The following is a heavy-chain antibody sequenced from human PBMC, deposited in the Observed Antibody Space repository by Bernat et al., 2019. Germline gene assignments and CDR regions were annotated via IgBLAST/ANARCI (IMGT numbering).Heavy chain of an antibody. V-gene: IGHV3-74*01. CDR1: GFTFSSYW. D-gene: IGHD6-13*01. Sequence: EVQLVESGGGLVQPGGSLRLSCAASGFTFSSYWMHWVRQAPGKGLVWVSRINSDGSSTSYADSVKGRFTISRDNAKNTLYLQMNSLRAEDTAVYYCARAAGTIHFLTGAQDDYYGMDVWGQGTTVTDSS. J-gene: IGHJ6*02. CDR2: INSDGSST. CDR3: ARAAGTIHFLTGAQDDYYGMDV.